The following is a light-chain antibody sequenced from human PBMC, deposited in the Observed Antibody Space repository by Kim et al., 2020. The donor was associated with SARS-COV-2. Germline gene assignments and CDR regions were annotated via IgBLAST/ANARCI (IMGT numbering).Light chain of an antibody. V-gene: IGKV3-20*01. Sequence: LSPGDRATLPCRASQSVARNHLAWFQQKPGQAPRLLIYGTSSRAPAIPDRFSASGSGTDFTLTISRLEPEDFAIYYCQQYDRPPYTFGQGTKLEI. CDR2: GTS. CDR1: QSVARNH. J-gene: IGKJ2*01. CDR3: QQYDRPPYT.